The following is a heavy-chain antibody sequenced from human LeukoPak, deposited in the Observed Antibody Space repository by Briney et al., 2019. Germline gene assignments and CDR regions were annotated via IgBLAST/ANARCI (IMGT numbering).Heavy chain of an antibody. CDR1: GFSFSSAW. V-gene: IGHV3-15*01. Sequence: GGSLRLSCAASGFSFSSAWMTWVRQPPGKGLEWVGRIKSKTDGGTVDYAAPVKGRFTISRDDSINTLYLQVNSLKTEDTAVYYCIVSNYYSSGSYNFDSWGQGTLVTVSS. CDR2: IKSKTDGGTV. J-gene: IGHJ4*02. D-gene: IGHD3-10*01. CDR3: IVSNYYSSGSYNFDS.